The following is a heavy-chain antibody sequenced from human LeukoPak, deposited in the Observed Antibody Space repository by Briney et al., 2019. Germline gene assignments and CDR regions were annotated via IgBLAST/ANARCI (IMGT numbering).Heavy chain of an antibody. V-gene: IGHV1-8*01. CDR2: MNPNSGNT. D-gene: IGHD6-13*01. CDR1: GYTFTSYD. CDR3: ARGHGIAAAVDFDY. Sequence: GASVKGSCKASGYTFTSYDINWVRQATGQGLEWMGWMNPNSGNTGYAQKFQGRVTMTRNTSISTAYMELSSLRSEDTAVYYCARGHGIAAAVDFDYWGQGTLVTVSS. J-gene: IGHJ4*02.